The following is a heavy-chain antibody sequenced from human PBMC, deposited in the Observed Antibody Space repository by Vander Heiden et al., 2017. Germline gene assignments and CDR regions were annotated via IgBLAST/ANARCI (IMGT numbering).Heavy chain of an antibody. CDR2: IGTSSSNI. D-gene: IGHD1-26*01. V-gene: IGHV3-48*01. Sequence: EVQLVESGGGLVQPGGSLRLSCAASGFNFSSYSMNGVRQAPGKGLEWVSYIGTSSSNIYYADSVKGRFTISRDNAKNSLYLQMNSLRAEDTAVYYCARRVVGAPRAFDIWGQGTMVTVSS. CDR3: ARRVVGAPRAFDI. CDR1: GFNFSSYS. J-gene: IGHJ3*02.